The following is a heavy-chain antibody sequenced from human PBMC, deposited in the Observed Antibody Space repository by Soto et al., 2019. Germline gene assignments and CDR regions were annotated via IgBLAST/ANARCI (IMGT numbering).Heavy chain of an antibody. D-gene: IGHD1-26*01. J-gene: IGHJ4*02. V-gene: IGHV4-39*01. Sequence: SETLSLTCTVSGGSVSSSSYSWGWIRQSPGKGLEWIGTIYSSENTYYNPSLLSRVTISVDTSKNEFSLRLSSVTAADTAVYYCARAPIRGHQVQGQPPTSQTLDYWGQGTLVTVSS. CDR3: ARAPIRGHQVQGQPPTSQTLDY. CDR1: GGSVSSSSYS. CDR2: IYSSENT.